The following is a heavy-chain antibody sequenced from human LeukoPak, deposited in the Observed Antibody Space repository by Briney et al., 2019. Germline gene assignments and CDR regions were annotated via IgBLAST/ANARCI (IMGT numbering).Heavy chain of an antibody. CDR3: ARVTSVLRGDYGFDP. V-gene: IGHV4-30-4*01. D-gene: IGHD4-17*01. Sequence: SETLSLTCTVSGGSISSGDYYWSWIRQPPGKGLEWIGYIYYSGSTYYNPSLKSRVTISVDTSQNQFSLKLSSVTAADTAVYYCARVTSVLRGDYGFDPWGQGTLVTVSS. CDR1: GGSISSGDYY. J-gene: IGHJ5*02. CDR2: IYYSGST.